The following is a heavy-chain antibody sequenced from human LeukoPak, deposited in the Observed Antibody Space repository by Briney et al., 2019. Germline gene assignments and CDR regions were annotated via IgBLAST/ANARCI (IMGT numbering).Heavy chain of an antibody. V-gene: IGHV4-39*07. Sequence: PSETLSLTCTVSGGSISSSSYYWGWIRQPPGKGLEWIGSTYYSGSTYYNPSLKSRVTISVDTSKNQFSLKLSSVTAADTAVYYCARVRQGKQQLVGDYFDYWGQGTLVTVSS. D-gene: IGHD6-13*01. CDR1: GGSISSSSYY. CDR3: ARVRQGKQQLVGDYFDY. CDR2: TYYSGST. J-gene: IGHJ4*02.